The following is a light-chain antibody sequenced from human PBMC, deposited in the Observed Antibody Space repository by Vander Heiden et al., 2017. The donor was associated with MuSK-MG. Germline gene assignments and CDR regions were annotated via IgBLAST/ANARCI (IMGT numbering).Light chain of an antibody. Sequence: SDLTHDPAVSVGLGQTVSITCTRDSLRSYYATWYQQKPGQAPVLVIFNKNERPSGIPDRFSGYYSGDIATLTITGAQAEDEADYYCNSRDTGTKQLVFGGGTKVTVL. J-gene: IGLJ3*02. CDR3: NSRDTGTKQLV. V-gene: IGLV3-19*01. CDR2: NKN. CDR1: SLRSYY.